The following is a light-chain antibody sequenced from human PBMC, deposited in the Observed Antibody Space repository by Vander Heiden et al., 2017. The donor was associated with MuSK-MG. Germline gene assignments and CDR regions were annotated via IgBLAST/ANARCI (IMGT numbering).Light chain of an antibody. CDR2: RNN. CDR1: NIGSKN. Sequence: SYELTQPLSVSVALVQTARIACRGNNIGSKNVYCFQQYPGQSPVLVIYRNNNRPSGIPDRFSGSNSGHTATLTIGRAQVGDEADYYCHVWDRRTAVFGGGTKLTVL. J-gene: IGLJ2*01. CDR3: HVWDRRTAV. V-gene: IGLV3-9*01.